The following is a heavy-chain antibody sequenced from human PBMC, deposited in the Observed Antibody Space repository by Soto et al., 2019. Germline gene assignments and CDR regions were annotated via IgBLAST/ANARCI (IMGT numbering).Heavy chain of an antibody. CDR3: ARDQGWDHYYYYGMDV. J-gene: IGHJ6*02. D-gene: IGHD1-26*01. V-gene: IGHV3-11*01. CDR2: ISSGSTAV. CDR1: EFTFSDFY. Sequence: VQLVESGGGLVRPGGSLRLSCAASEFTFSDFYMSWVRQAPGKGLEWIAYISSGSTAVYYADSVKGRFTISRDDAKNSLYLQMSSLRVEDTAVYYCARDQGWDHYYYYGMDVWGQGTTVAVSS.